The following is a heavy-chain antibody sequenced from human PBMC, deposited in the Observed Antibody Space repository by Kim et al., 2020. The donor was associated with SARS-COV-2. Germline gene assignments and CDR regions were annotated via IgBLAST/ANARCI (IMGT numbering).Heavy chain of an antibody. CDR1: GYTFTSYY. J-gene: IGHJ3*02. CDR3: ARDDAGADLLDAFDI. CDR2: INPSGGST. D-gene: IGHD2-15*01. Sequence: ASVKVSCKASGYTFTSYYMHWVRQAPGQGLEWMGIINPSGGSTSYAQKFQGRVTMTRDTSTSTVYMELSSLRSEDTAVYYCARDDAGADLLDAFDIWGQGTLATVPS. V-gene: IGHV1-46*01.